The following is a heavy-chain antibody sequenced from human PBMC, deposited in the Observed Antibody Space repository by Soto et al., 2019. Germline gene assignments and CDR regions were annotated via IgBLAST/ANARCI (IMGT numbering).Heavy chain of an antibody. CDR2: INVGNGNT. CDR3: ARNFDNSGFYYSFDY. Sequence: ASVKVSCKASGYTFISYVMHWVRQAPGQRLEWMGWINVGNGNTKYSQKLQGRVTITRDTSASTAYMELSSLRSEDTAVYYCARNFDNSGFYYSFDYWGQGTLVTVSS. V-gene: IGHV1-3*01. CDR1: GYTFISYV. J-gene: IGHJ4*02. D-gene: IGHD3-22*01.